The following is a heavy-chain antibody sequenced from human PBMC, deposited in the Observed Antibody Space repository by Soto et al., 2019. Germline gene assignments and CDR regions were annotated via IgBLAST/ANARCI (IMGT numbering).Heavy chain of an antibody. D-gene: IGHD5-12*01. CDR2: IIPIFGTA. Sequence: QVQLVQSGAEVKKPGSSVKVSCKASGGTFSSYAISWVRQAPGQGLEWMGGIIPIFGTANYAQKFQGRVTITADESTSTAYMELSSLRSEDTVVYYCARGRWLQSRLVSSIMAYWGQGTLVTVSS. V-gene: IGHV1-69*12. CDR1: GGTFSSYA. CDR3: ARGRWLQSRLVSSIMAY. J-gene: IGHJ4*02.